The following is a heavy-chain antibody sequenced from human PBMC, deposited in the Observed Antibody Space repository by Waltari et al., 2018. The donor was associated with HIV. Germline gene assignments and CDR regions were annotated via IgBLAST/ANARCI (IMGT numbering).Heavy chain of an antibody. Sequence: QVQLQQWGAGLLKPSETLSLTCAVYGEPFDGYYWGWIRQPPGKRLEWMGEINHRRNTNNNPSLRSRLTMSVDASKNQFSLNLNSVTAADTGVYYCARRALWLRPVYYFDEWGQGALVTVSS. D-gene: IGHD5-12*01. J-gene: IGHJ4*02. V-gene: IGHV4-34*01. CDR2: INHRRNT. CDR3: ARRALWLRPVYYFDE. CDR1: GEPFDGYY.